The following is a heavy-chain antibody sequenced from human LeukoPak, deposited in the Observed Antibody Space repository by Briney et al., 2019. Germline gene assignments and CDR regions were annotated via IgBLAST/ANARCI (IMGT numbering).Heavy chain of an antibody. CDR2: ISAYNVNT. CDR1: GYXFTSYS. Sequence: ASVKVSCKASGYXFTSYSINWVRQAPGQGLEWMGWISAYNVNTKYAQQVQGRVTMPTDTSPTTAYIALRSLRSDATADYYCARGLGGSGSYFLTFDYWGQGTLVTVSS. D-gene: IGHD1-26*01. V-gene: IGHV1-18*01. J-gene: IGHJ4*02. CDR3: ARGLGGSGSYFLTFDY.